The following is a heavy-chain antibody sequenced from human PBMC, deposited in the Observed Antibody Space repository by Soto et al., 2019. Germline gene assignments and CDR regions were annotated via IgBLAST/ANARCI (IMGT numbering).Heavy chain of an antibody. V-gene: IGHV4-39*01. CDR3: ARHRHGYRHGPTKSHFDY. CDR1: GGSISTSSFY. CDR2: IDYSGTT. D-gene: IGHD5-12*01. J-gene: IGHJ4*02. Sequence: SETLSLICTVSGGSISTSSFYWGWIRQSPGKGPEWIASIDYSGTTDHNPSLRSRVTISVDTSKSQFSLRLNSVTAADTAVYYCARHRHGYRHGPTKSHFDYWGQGTLVTVSS.